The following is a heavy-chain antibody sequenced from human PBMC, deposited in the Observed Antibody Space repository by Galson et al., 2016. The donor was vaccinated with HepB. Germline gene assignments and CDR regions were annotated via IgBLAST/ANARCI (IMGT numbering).Heavy chain of an antibody. Sequence: LRLSCAASGFTFSSYGMHWVRQAPGKGLEWVAVISYDGSNKYYADSVKGRFTVSRDNSKNTLFLQMNSLRADDTAVYYCARDWGSYLDYWGQGTLVTVSS. V-gene: IGHV3-30*03. D-gene: IGHD3-16*01. CDR3: ARDWGSYLDY. CDR1: GFTFSSYG. CDR2: ISYDGSNK. J-gene: IGHJ4*02.